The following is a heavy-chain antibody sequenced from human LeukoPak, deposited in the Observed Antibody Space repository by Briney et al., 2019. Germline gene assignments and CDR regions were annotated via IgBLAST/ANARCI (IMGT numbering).Heavy chain of an antibody. CDR2: INAGNGNT. J-gene: IGHJ6*04. V-gene: IGHV1-3*01. CDR1: GYTFTSHA. Sequence: ASVKVSCKASGYTFTSHAMHWVRQAPGQRLEWTGWINAGNGNTKYSQKFQGRVTITRDTSASTAYMELSSLRSEDTAVYYCAGGAPTGYYYYYGMDVWGKGTTVTVSS. CDR3: AGGAPTGYYYYYGMDV. D-gene: IGHD3-9*01.